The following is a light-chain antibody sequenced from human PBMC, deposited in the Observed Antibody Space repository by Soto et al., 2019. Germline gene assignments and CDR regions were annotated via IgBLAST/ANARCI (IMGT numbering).Light chain of an antibody. Sequence: TQSXSFLSAFPLDXXXXXGXASQGISSYLAWCQQKXGRAAKLLIYAASXLRSGVAARFSGSGSATDFTLTISCLQSEDFATYYCQQYYSYPRTFGHGTKVDIK. V-gene: IGKV1-8*01. CDR2: AAS. CDR3: QQYYSYPRT. J-gene: IGKJ1*01. CDR1: QGISSY.